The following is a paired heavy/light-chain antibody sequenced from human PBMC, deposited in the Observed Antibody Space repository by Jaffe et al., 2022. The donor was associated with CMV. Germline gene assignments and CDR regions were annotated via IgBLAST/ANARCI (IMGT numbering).Light chain of an antibody. Sequence: QSALTQPASVSGSPGQSITISCTGTSSDVGSYNVVSWYQQHPGKAPKLLIYEVTKRPSGVSNRFSGSKSDNTASLTVSGLQAEDEADYYCCSFAGSSAPRMLFGGGTKLTVL. CDR1: SSDVGSYNV. CDR3: CSFAGSSAPRML. CDR2: EVT. J-gene: IGLJ2*01. V-gene: IGLV2-23*02.
Heavy chain of an antibody. J-gene: IGHJ4*02. CDR3: ARDEDYDFWSGYFDY. V-gene: IGHV4-4*07. Sequence: QVQLQESGPGLVKPSETLSLTCTVSGGSINNYYWSWIRQPAGKTLEWIGRIYTTGSTKYNPSLKSRVSMSIDTSKNQFSLKLSSVTAADTAVYYCARDEDYDFWSGYFDYWGQGTLVTVSS. D-gene: IGHD3-3*01. CDR2: IYTTGST. CDR1: GGSINNYY.